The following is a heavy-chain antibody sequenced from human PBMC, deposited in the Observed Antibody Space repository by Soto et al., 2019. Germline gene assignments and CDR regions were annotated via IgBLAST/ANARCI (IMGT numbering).Heavy chain of an antibody. D-gene: IGHD1-7*01. J-gene: IGHJ6*03. CDR3: AGTSALQWYYMDV. CDR2: TYYRSRWYN. Sequence: SQTLSLTCVISGDSVSSNSAAWNWIRQSPSRGLEWLGRTYYRSRWYNDYAVSVRSRITVNADTSKNQFSLHLNSVTPEDTAVYSCAGTSALQWYYMDVWDKGSRVTV. CDR1: GDSVSSNSAA. V-gene: IGHV6-1*01.